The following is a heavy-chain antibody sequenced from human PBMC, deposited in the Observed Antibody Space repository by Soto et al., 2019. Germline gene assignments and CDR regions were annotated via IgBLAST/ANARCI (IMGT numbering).Heavy chain of an antibody. Sequence: QVTLKESGPVLVKHTETLTLTCTVSGFSLSNARMGVSWIRQPPGKALEWLAHIFSNDEKSYSTSLKSRLTISKDTSKCQVVLTMTNMDPVDTATYYCARIGYYYGSGSYSSYNWFDPWGQGTLVTVSS. CDR2: IFSNDEK. J-gene: IGHJ5*02. CDR3: ARIGYYYGSGSYSSYNWFDP. CDR1: GFSLSNARMG. V-gene: IGHV2-26*01. D-gene: IGHD3-10*01.